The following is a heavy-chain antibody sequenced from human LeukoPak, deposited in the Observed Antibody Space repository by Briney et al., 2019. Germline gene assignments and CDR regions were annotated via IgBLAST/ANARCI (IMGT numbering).Heavy chain of an antibody. Sequence: PSETLSLTCTVTGGSISSYYWSCIRHPAGEGLEWIGRIYTSGSTNYNPSLKSRVTISVDKSKNQFSLKLNSVTAADTAVYYCARGGYSYGLRFDYWGEGTLVSASS. CDR2: IYTSGST. J-gene: IGHJ4*02. D-gene: IGHD5-18*01. CDR3: ARGGYSYGLRFDY. CDR1: GGSISSYY. V-gene: IGHV4-4*07.